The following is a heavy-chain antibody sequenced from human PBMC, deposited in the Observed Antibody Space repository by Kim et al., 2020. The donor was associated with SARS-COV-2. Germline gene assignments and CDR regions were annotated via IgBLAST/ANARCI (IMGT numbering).Heavy chain of an antibody. V-gene: IGHV4-39*01. CDR2: IYYSGST. CDR1: GGSISSSSYY. J-gene: IGHJ4*02. CDR3: ARHKADSGYGKYYFDY. D-gene: IGHD5-12*01. Sequence: SETLSLTCTVSGGSISSSSYYWGWIRQPPGKGLEWIGSIYYSGSTYYNPSLKSRVTISVDTSKNQFSLKLSSVTAADTAVYYCARHKADSGYGKYYFDYWGQGTLVTVSS.